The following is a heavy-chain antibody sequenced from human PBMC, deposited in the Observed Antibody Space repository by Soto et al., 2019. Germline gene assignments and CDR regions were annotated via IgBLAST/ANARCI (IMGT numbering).Heavy chain of an antibody. CDR3: ARPSEYGSGSYYFDY. CDR1: GGSISSGGYS. Sequence: SETLSLTCAVSGGSISSGGYSWSWIRQPPGKGLELIGYIYHSGSTYYNPSLKSRVTISVDRSKNQSSLKLSSVTAADTAVYYCARPSEYGSGSYYFDYWGQGTLVTVSS. CDR2: IYHSGST. J-gene: IGHJ4*02. D-gene: IGHD3-10*01. V-gene: IGHV4-30-2*01.